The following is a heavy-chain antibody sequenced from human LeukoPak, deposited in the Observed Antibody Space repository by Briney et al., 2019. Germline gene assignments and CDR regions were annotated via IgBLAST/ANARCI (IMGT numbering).Heavy chain of an antibody. CDR3: EKDFFYFFGSGYPIRGAFYGRDV. V-gene: IGHV3-9*01. Sequence: PGGSLRLSCAASGFTFDDYAMHWVRQAPGKGLEWVSGISWNSGSIGYADSVKGRFTISRDNAKNSLYLQMNSLRAEDTALYYGEKDFFYFFGSGYPIRGAFYGRDVGAKGTTAPVPS. CDR2: ISWNSGSI. D-gene: IGHD3-3*01. J-gene: IGHJ6*04. CDR1: GFTFDDYA.